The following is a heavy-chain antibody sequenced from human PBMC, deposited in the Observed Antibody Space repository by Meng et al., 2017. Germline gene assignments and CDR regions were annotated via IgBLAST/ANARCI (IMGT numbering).Heavy chain of an antibody. CDR2: INPNSGGT. D-gene: IGHD3-10*01. J-gene: IGHJ4*02. V-gene: IGHV1-2*06. CDR1: GYTFTGYY. CDR3: ASELNTYGSGSYAY. Sequence: QWQLVQSGAGVKKPGASVKVSCKASGYTFTGYYMHWVRQAPGQGLEWMGRINPNSGGTNYAQKFQGRVTMTRDTSISTAYMELSRLRSDDTAVYYCASELNTYGSGSYAYWGQGTLVTVSS.